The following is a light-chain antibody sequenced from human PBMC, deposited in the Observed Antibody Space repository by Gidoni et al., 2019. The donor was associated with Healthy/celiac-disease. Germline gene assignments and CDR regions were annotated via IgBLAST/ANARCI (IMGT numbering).Light chain of an antibody. CDR2: AAS. Sequence: SPSSLSASVGDRVTITCRASQSISSYLNWYQQKPGKAPKLLIYAASSLQSGVPSRFSGSGSGTDFTLTISSLQPEDFATYYCQQSYSTLGYTFGQGTKLEIK. V-gene: IGKV1-39*01. CDR1: QSISSY. CDR3: QQSYSTLGYT. J-gene: IGKJ2*01.